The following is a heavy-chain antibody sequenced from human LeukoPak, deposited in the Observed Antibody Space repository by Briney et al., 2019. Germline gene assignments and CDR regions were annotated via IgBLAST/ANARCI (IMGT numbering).Heavy chain of an antibody. V-gene: IGHV4-4*07. CDR1: GGSISSYY. J-gene: IGHJ6*02. Sequence: SETLSLTCTVSGGSISSYYWSWIRQPAGKGLEWIGRIYTSGSTNYNPSLKSRVTMSVDTSKNQFSLKLSSVTAADTAVYCCARDNYYGSGSYYHYYGMDVWGQGTTVTVSS. CDR3: ARDNYYGSGSYYHYYGMDV. CDR2: IYTSGST. D-gene: IGHD3-10*01.